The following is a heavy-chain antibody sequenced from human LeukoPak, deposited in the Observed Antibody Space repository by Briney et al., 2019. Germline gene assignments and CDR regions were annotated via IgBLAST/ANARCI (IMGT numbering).Heavy chain of an antibody. Sequence: KASETLSLTCAVYGGSFSGYYWSWIRQPPGKGLEWIGEINHSGSTNYNPSLKSRVTISVDTSKNQFSLKLSSVTAADTAVYYCARKGYYGSGSYYNDDYWDQGTLVTVSS. CDR1: GGSFSGYY. D-gene: IGHD3-10*01. CDR2: INHSGST. V-gene: IGHV4-34*01. J-gene: IGHJ4*02. CDR3: ARKGYYGSGSYYNDDY.